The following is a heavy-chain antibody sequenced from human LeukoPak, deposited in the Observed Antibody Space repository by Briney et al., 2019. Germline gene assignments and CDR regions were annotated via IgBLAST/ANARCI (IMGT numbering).Heavy chain of an antibody. Sequence: SETLSLTCTVSGGSISSYYWSWIRQPPGKGLGWIGYISYSGSTSYNPSLKSRVTISVDTSRNQFSLKLSSVTAADTAVYYCARHSMTLYYFDYWGQGTLVTVSS. V-gene: IGHV4-59*08. J-gene: IGHJ4*02. CDR2: ISYSGST. CDR1: GGSISSYY. CDR3: ARHSMTLYYFDY.